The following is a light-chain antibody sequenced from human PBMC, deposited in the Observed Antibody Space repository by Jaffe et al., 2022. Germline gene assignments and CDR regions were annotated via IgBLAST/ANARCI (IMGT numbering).Light chain of an antibody. CDR1: SSDVGRYNY. CDR2: EVI. CDR3: SSFTTSSTYV. Sequence: QSALTQPASVSGSPGQSVTISCTGTSSDVGRYNYVSWYQQYAGKAPKLIIYEVIHRPSGVSTRFSGSRSGNTASLTISGLQAEDEADYYCSSFTTSSTYVFGTGTEVTVL. V-gene: IGLV2-14*01. J-gene: IGLJ1*01.